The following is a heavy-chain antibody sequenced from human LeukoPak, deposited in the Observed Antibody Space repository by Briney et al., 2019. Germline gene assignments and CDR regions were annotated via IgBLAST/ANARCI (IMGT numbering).Heavy chain of an antibody. V-gene: IGHV3-74*01. CDR3: AKGRVVLGRFGEIAS. CDR2: INGDGSST. CDR1: GFIFNNYW. J-gene: IGHJ5*01. D-gene: IGHD3-10*01. Sequence: GGSLRLSCAASGFIFNNYWMHWVRQTPGEGPLWLSRINGDGSSTSYTHSVQGRFIISRDSAKNTLYLQMNSLRAEDSAIYYCAKGRVVLGRFGEIASWGQGTVVTVSS.